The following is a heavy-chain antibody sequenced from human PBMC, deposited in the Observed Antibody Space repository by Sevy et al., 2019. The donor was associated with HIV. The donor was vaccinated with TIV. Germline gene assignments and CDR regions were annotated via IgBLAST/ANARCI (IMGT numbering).Heavy chain of an antibody. D-gene: IGHD3-22*01. Sequence: ASVKVSCKASGYTFTSYDINWVRQATGQWLEWMGWMNPNSGNTGCAQKFQGRVTMTRNTSISTAYMELSSLRSEDTAVYYCARAYYYDSSAYYNTHYYYYGMDVWGQGTTVTVSS. V-gene: IGHV1-8*01. J-gene: IGHJ6*02. CDR3: ARAYYYDSSAYYNTHYYYYGMDV. CDR1: GYTFTSYD. CDR2: MNPNSGNT.